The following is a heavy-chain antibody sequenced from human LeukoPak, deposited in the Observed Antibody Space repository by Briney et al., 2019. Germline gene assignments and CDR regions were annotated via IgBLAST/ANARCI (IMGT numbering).Heavy chain of an antibody. CDR2: ISGSSSYI. J-gene: IGHJ4*02. Sequence: GGSLRLSCAASGFTFSSYSMYWVRQAPGKGLEWFSSISGSSSYIYYADSVKGRFTISIDNAKNLLFLHMNSLRAEDTAVYYCARELTTVTSYYYDYWGQGTLVTVSS. V-gene: IGHV3-21*01. CDR3: ARELTTVTSYYYDY. D-gene: IGHD4-11*01. CDR1: GFTFSSYS.